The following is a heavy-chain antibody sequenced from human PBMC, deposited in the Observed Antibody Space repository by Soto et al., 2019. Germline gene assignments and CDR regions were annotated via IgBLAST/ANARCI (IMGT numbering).Heavy chain of an antibody. D-gene: IGHD2-15*01. CDR1: GYSFTSHG. CDR2: ISAYNGDI. J-gene: IGHJ6*02. Sequence: ASVKVSCKASGYSFTSHGISWVRQAPRQGLEWMGWISAYNGDITYAQKFQGRVSMTTDTSTSTAYMELRSLRSDDTATYYCARDPPIISRLRGTPLMDACCQGTTFTVSS. V-gene: IGHV1-18*04. CDR3: ARDPPIISRLRGTPLMDA.